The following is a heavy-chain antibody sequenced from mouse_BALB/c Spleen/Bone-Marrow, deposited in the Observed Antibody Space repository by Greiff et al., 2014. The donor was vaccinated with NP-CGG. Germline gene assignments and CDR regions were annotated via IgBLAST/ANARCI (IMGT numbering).Heavy chain of an antibody. D-gene: IGHD2-4*01. J-gene: IGHJ4*01. V-gene: IGHV1-4*01. CDR1: GYTFTGYT. CDR2: INPSSGYT. Sequence: QVQLQQSGAELARPGASVKMSCEASGYTFTGYTMHWVKQGPGQGLEWIGYINPSSGYTNYNQKFKDRATLTADKSSSTAYMRLSSLTSEDSAVYYCARDVICYDYDEDYCSMDYWGQGTSVTVSS. CDR3: ARDVICYDYDEDYCSMDY.